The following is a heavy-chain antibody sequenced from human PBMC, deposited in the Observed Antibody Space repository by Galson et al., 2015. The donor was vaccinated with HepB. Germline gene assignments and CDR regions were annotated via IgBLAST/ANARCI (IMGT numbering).Heavy chain of an antibody. V-gene: IGHV3-49*03. CDR1: GFSFRDYA. D-gene: IGHD1-26*01. CDR2: IRSKPYGGTT. J-gene: IGHJ4*02. Sequence: SLRLSCATSGFSFRDYAMNWFRQAPGKGLEWVGFIRSKPYGGTTQYVASVKGRFTISRDDSKSIAYLQMDSLRVEDTATYYCARTPLVGATHFDYWGQGTLVTVSS. CDR3: ARTPLVGATHFDY.